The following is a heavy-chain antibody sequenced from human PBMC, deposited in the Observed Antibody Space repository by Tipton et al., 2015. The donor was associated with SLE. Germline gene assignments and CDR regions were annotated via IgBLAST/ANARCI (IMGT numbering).Heavy chain of an antibody. D-gene: IGHD5-12*01. CDR3: ARGGVGGYDYFDY. J-gene: IGHJ4*02. CDR1: GDSISSGGYY. CDR2: IYNTGST. Sequence: TLSLTCTVSGDSISSGGYYWSWIRQHPGKGLEWIGYIYNTGSTTYRPSLQSRVTISAETSKNQFTLNLHSVTAADTAVYYCARGGVGGYDYFDYWGQGTLVSVSS. V-gene: IGHV4-31*03.